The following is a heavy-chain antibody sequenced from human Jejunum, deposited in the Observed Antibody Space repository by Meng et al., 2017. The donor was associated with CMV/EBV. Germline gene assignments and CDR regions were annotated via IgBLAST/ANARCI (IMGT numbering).Heavy chain of an antibody. CDR1: GGSISSSSYY. Sequence: QESGPGLVKPSEPLSLPCTVSGGSISSSSYYWGWIRQPPGKGLEWIGSMYYSGSTYYNPSLKSRVTISVDTSKNQFSLKLSSVTAADTAVYYCARVGYDSSGYYRALLDYWGQGTLVTVSS. D-gene: IGHD3-22*01. J-gene: IGHJ4*02. V-gene: IGHV4-39*07. CDR3: ARVGYDSSGYYRALLDY. CDR2: MYYSGST.